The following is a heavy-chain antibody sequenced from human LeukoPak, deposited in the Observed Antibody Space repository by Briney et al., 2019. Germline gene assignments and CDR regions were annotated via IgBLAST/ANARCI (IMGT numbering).Heavy chain of an antibody. D-gene: IGHD3-22*01. CDR2: IYTSGTT. CDR1: GGSISNYY. Sequence: PSETLSLTCTVSGGSISNYYWSWVRQPAGKGLEWIGRIYTSGTTNYSPSLKSRVTMSVDTSKNQVSLKLRSVTAADTAVYYCARDPSLFSGYFDYWGQGALVTVS. V-gene: IGHV4-4*07. J-gene: IGHJ4*02. CDR3: ARDPSLFSGYFDY.